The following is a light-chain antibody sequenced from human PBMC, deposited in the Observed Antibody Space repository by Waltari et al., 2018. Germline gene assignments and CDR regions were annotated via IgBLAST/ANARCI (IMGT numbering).Light chain of an antibody. CDR2: GAA. CDR3: QHYGSSPNT. Sequence: EIVLTQSPGTLSLSPGGRATLSCRASQSVSSHYLAWYQQRPGQAPRLLTYGAASRATGIPDRFSGSGSGTDFTLTISRLEPEDFAVYYCQHYGSSPNTFGQGTKLEI. V-gene: IGKV3-20*01. CDR1: QSVSSHY. J-gene: IGKJ2*01.